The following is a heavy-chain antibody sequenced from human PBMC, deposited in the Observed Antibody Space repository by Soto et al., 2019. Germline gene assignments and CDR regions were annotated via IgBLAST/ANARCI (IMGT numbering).Heavy chain of an antibody. CDR1: GFSISSGDYY. CDR2: IYYSGST. Sequence: SETLSLTCTFSGFSISSGDYYWSWIRQPPGKGLEWIGYIYYSGSTYYNPSLKSRVTISVDTSKNQFSLKLSSVTAADTAVYYCARVPILDYGGNRYYYGMDVWGQGTTVTVSS. CDR3: ARVPILDYGGNRYYYGMDV. J-gene: IGHJ6*02. D-gene: IGHD4-17*01. V-gene: IGHV4-30-4*01.